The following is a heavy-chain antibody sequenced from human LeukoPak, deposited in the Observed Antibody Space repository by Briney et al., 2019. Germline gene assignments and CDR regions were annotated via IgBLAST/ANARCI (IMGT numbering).Heavy chain of an antibody. CDR2: IYYSGST. Sequence: ETLSLTCTVSGGSISSYYWSWIRQPPGKGLEWIGYIYYSGSTNYIPSLKSRVTISVDTSKNQFSLKVSSVTAADTAVYYCAGSSSWYNYWGQGTLVTVSS. V-gene: IGHV4-59*01. CDR3: AGSSSWYNY. D-gene: IGHD6-13*01. J-gene: IGHJ4*02. CDR1: GGSISSYY.